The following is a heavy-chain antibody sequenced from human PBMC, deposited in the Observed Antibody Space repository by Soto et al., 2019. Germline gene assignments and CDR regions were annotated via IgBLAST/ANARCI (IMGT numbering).Heavy chain of an antibody. V-gene: IGHV3-11*01. Sequence: PGGSLRLSCAASGFTFSDYYMSWIRQAPGKGLEWVSYISSSGSTIYYADSVKGRFTISRDNAKNSLYLQMNSLRAEDTAVYYCARDRDYDYIWGSYRTTPFGYWGQGTLVTVSS. CDR3: ARDRDYDYIWGSYRTTPFGY. J-gene: IGHJ4*02. D-gene: IGHD3-16*02. CDR1: GFTFSDYY. CDR2: ISSSGSTI.